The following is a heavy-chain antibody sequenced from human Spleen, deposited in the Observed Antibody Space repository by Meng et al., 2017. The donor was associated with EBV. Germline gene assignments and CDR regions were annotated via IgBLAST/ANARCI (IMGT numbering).Heavy chain of an antibody. CDR1: GGSISGNNYF. Sequence: QVQLQGSGQGLGKPSETLSFTCTVSGGSISGNNYFWGWIRQPPGKGLEWIGGMSYSGDTFYNPSLKSRVTISVEPSKNQFSLNLTSVTAADTAIYYCARPYDSTGYFSRWGQGALVTVSS. D-gene: IGHD3-22*01. J-gene: IGHJ4*02. V-gene: IGHV4-39*07. CDR3: ARPYDSTGYFSR. CDR2: MSYSGDT.